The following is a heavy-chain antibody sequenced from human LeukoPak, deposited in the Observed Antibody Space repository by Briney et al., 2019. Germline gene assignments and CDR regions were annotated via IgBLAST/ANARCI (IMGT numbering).Heavy chain of an antibody. J-gene: IGHJ4*02. CDR3: SVPRDGYYNDY. V-gene: IGHV1-69*05. CDR2: IIPIFSTS. CDR1: GGTFSSYA. D-gene: IGHD5-24*01. Sequence: ASVKIPCKASGGTFSSYASSWVRQPPGQGLEWMVTIIPIFSTSNYAQKFQGRGTTTTNESASTAYMEQRSRRTEEDAVYYCSVPRDGYYNDYCCQGTLVTVSS.